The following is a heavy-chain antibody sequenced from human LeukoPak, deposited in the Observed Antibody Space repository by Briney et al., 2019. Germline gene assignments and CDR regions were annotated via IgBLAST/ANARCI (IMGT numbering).Heavy chain of an antibody. CDR2: IWYDGSNK. D-gene: IGHD3-10*01. V-gene: IGHV3-33*01. CDR3: ARGRPYYYGSGAYYFDY. CDR1: GFTFSNYG. J-gene: IGHJ4*02. Sequence: PGRSLRLSCAASGFTFSNYGMHWVRQTPGKGLEWVALIWYDGSNKHYADSVKGRFTISRDNSKNTLYLQVDSLRAEDTAVYYCARGRPYYYGSGAYYFDYWGQGTLVTVSS.